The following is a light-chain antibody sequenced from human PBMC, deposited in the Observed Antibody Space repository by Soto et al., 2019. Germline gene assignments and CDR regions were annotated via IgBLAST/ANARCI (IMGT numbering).Light chain of an antibody. CDR3: KQSYSPPPPL. J-gene: IGKJ4*01. CDR1: QSISSY. Sequence: DIQMTQSPSSLSASVGDRVTITCRASQSISSYLNWYQQKPGKAPKLLIYAASSLQSGVPSRFSGSGSGTDFPLPISSLQPKDFATYYCKQSYSPPPPLLGGGTRVEIK. V-gene: IGKV1-39*01. CDR2: AAS.